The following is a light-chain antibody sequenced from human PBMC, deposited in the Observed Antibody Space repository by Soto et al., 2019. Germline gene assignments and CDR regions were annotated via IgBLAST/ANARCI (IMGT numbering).Light chain of an antibody. J-gene: IGLJ1*01. Sequence: QSVLTQLPSASGTPGQRVTVSCSGSSSNIGSNTVNWYQQLPGTAPKLLIYSNNQRPSGVPDRFSGSKSGTSASLAISGLQSEDEADYYCAAWDDSLSGLYVFGTGTKVTVL. CDR2: SNN. V-gene: IGLV1-44*01. CDR3: AAWDDSLSGLYV. CDR1: SSNIGSNT.